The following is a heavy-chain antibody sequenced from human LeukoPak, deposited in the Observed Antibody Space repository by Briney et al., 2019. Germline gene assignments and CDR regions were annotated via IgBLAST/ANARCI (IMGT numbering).Heavy chain of an antibody. Sequence: GGSLRLSCAASRFTFSSYVMSWVRQAPGKGLEWVSAISGSGGSTYYADSVKGRFTISRDNSKNTLYLQMNSLRAEDTAVYYCAKGITYYYDSSGYFFDYWSQGTLVTVSS. J-gene: IGHJ4*02. CDR2: ISGSGGST. CDR1: RFTFSSYV. V-gene: IGHV3-23*01. CDR3: AKGITYYYDSSGYFFDY. D-gene: IGHD3-22*01.